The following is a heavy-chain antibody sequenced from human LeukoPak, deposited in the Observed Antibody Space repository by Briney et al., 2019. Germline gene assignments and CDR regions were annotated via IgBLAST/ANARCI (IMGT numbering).Heavy chain of an antibody. CDR3: ARDYCSGGSCYSAWFDP. V-gene: IGHV1-18*01. CDR1: GCTFTSYG. D-gene: IGHD2-15*01. Sequence: ASVKVSCKASGCTFTSYGISWVRQAPGQGLEWMGWISAYNGNTNYAQKLQGRVTMTTDTSTSTAYMELRSLRSDDTAVYYCARDYCSGGSCYSAWFDPWGQGTLVTVSS. J-gene: IGHJ5*02. CDR2: ISAYNGNT.